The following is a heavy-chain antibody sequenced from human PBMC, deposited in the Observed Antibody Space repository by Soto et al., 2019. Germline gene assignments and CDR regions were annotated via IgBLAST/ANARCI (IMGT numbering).Heavy chain of an antibody. D-gene: IGHD2-8*01. Sequence: SETLSLTCTVSGGSITSSHYYWGWIRQTPGKGLEWIGSGYSGGTTYYNPPLKSRVTISVARSKNQFSLELRSVTAADTAVYYCARQINDIVPFDAFDIWGQGTMVT. CDR1: GGSITSSHYY. CDR3: ARQINDIVPFDAFDI. J-gene: IGHJ3*02. CDR2: GYSGGTT. V-gene: IGHV4-39*01.